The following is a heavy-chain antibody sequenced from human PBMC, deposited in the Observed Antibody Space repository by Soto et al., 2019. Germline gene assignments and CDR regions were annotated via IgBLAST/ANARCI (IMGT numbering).Heavy chain of an antibody. J-gene: IGHJ6*03. CDR1: GGSFSGYY. D-gene: IGHD4-17*01. Sequence: AETLSLTCAVYGGSFSGYYWSWVRQPPGKGLEWIGEINQSGSTNYNADPESRVTISVDTTKNKFSLKLSSVTAADTAVYYCASILYGDCVFNYYYYMDVWGKGTTVTVSS. CDR3: ASILYGDCVFNYYYYMDV. V-gene: IGHV4-34*01. CDR2: INQSGST.